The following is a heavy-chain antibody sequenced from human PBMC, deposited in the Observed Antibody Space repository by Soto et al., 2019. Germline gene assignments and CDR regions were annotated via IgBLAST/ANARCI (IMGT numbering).Heavy chain of an antibody. CDR3: ARGAAVTARWFDP. J-gene: IGHJ5*02. CDR2: IYYSGSS. CDR1: GDSINRGGFY. Sequence: PSETLSLTCNFSGDSINRGGFYWSWIRQHPEKGLEWIGYIYYSGSSYYNPSLQSRVTMSIDTTKNQFSLRLTSVTAADTAVYFCARGAAVTARWFDPWGQGTPVTVSS. D-gene: IGHD2-21*02. V-gene: IGHV4-31*03.